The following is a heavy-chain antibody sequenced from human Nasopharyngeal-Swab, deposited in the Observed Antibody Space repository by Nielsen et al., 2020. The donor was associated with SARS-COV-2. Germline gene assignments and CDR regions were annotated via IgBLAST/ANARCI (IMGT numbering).Heavy chain of an antibody. J-gene: IGHJ6*02. CDR2: IWYDGGNK. CDR3: ASAPSIAVAAGYGMDV. CDR1: GFTFSSYG. D-gene: IGHD6-19*01. V-gene: IGHV3-33*01. Sequence: GESLKISYAASGFTFSSYGMHWVRQAPGKGLEWVAVIWYDGGNKHYADSVKGRFTISRDNSKNTLYLQMNSLRAEDTAVYYCASAPSIAVAAGYGMDVWGQGTTVTVPS.